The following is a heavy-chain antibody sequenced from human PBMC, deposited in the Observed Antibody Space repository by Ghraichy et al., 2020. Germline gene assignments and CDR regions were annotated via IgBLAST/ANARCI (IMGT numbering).Heavy chain of an antibody. CDR1: GFTFSSYV. CDR3: AMPPPRPCPRFAL. J-gene: IGHJ2*01. V-gene: IGHV3-23*01. CDR2: MSGGGGST. Sequence: GGSLRLSCAASGFTFSSYVMSWVRQAPGKGLEWVSAMSGGGGSTYYADSVKGRFTISRDNSKNTLYLQMNSLRAEDTAVYYCAMPPPRPCPRFALSCRGTLLTVSS.